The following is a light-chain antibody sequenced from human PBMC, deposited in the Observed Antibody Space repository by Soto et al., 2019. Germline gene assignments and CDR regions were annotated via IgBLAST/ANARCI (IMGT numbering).Light chain of an antibody. CDR2: AAS. Sequence: DIQMTQSPSSLSASVGDRVTITCRASQSISNYLAWYQQKPGKVPKLLIYAASTLQSGVPSRFSGSGSGTDFTLTISSLQPEDVATYYCQKYNSAPPLFTFGPGTKVDIK. V-gene: IGKV1-27*01. J-gene: IGKJ3*01. CDR3: QKYNSAPPLFT. CDR1: QSISNY.